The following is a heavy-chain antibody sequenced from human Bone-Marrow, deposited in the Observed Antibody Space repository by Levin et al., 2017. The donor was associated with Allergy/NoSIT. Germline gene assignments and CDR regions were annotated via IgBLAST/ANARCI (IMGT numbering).Heavy chain of an antibody. Sequence: GGSLRLSCAASGFTFSAYWMHWVRQTPGRGLVWVSRINTDGSGTSYADSVKGRFTISRDNAKNTLHLQVNSLRAEDTAVYYCARDIATDQGASGWFDTFDVWGQGTMVTVSS. J-gene: IGHJ3*01. D-gene: IGHD6-19*01. V-gene: IGHV3-74*01. CDR3: ARDIATDQGASGWFDTFDV. CDR2: INTDGSGT. CDR1: GFTFSAYW.